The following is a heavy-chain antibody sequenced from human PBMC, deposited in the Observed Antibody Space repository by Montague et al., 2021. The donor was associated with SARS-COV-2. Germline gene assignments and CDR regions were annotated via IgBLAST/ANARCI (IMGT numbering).Heavy chain of an antibody. Sequence: SLRLSCAASGFTFSSYAMHWVRQATGKGLEWVAVISYDGSNKYYADSVKGRFTISRDNSKNTLYLQMNSLRAEDTAVYYCARDRRYYDSSVYPGVAYNWFDPWGQGTLVTVSS. CDR2: ISYDGSNK. CDR3: ARDRRYYDSSVYPGVAYNWFDP. CDR1: GFTFSSYA. D-gene: IGHD3-22*01. V-gene: IGHV3-30-3*01. J-gene: IGHJ5*02.